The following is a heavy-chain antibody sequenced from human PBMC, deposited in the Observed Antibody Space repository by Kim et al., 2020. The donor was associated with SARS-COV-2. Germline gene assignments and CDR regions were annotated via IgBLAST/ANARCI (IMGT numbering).Heavy chain of an antibody. CDR2: ISSSGSTI. CDR1: GFTFSDYY. J-gene: IGHJ6*02. V-gene: IGHV3-11*01. CDR3: ARWGTYYYDSSGYFSGMDV. Sequence: GGSLRLSCAASGFTFSDYYMSWIRQAPGKGLEWVSYISSSGSTIYYADSVKGRFTISRDNAKNSLYLQMNSLRAEDTAVYYCARWGTYYYDSSGYFSGMDVWGQGTTVTVSS. D-gene: IGHD3-22*01.